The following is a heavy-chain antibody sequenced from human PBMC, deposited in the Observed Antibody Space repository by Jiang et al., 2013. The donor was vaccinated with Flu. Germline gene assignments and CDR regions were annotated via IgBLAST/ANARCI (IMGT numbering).Heavy chain of an antibody. V-gene: IGHV3-11*06. CDR2: ISSSSSYT. J-gene: IGHJ6*03. D-gene: IGHD4-23*01. CDR3: ARVHYGGSLYYYYMDV. Sequence: VQLLESGGGLVKPGGSLRLSCAASGFTFSDYYMSWIRQAPGKGLEWVSYISSSSSYTNYADSVKGRFTISRDNAKNSLYLQMNSLRAEDTAVYYCARVHYGGSLYYYYMDVWGKGTTVTVSS. CDR1: GFTFSDYY.